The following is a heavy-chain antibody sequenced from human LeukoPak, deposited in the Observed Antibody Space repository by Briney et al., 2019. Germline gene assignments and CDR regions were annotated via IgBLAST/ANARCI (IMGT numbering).Heavy chain of an antibody. J-gene: IGHJ3*02. CDR3: ARDGVPAAMRGDDAFDI. Sequence: ASVKVSCKASGYTFTSYGISWVRQAPGQGLEWMGWISAYNGNTNYAQKLQGRATMTTDTSTSTAYMELRSLRSDDTAVYYCARDGVPAAMRGDDAFDIWGQGTMVTVSS. CDR2: ISAYNGNT. D-gene: IGHD2-2*01. CDR1: GYTFTSYG. V-gene: IGHV1-18*01.